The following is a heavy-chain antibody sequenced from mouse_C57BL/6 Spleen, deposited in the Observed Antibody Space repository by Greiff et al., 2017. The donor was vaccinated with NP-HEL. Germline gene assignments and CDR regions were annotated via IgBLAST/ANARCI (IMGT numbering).Heavy chain of an antibody. D-gene: IGHD4-1*01. CDR2: ISDGGSYT. CDR1: GFTFSSYA. J-gene: IGHJ3*01. Sequence: EVHLVESGGGLVKPGGSLKLSCAASGFTFSSYAMSWVRQTPEKRLEWVATISDGGSYTYYPDNVKGRFTISRDNAKNNLYLQMSHLKSEDTAMDYCARDKLGRGFAYWGQGTLVTGSA. CDR3: ARDKLGRGFAY. V-gene: IGHV5-4*01.